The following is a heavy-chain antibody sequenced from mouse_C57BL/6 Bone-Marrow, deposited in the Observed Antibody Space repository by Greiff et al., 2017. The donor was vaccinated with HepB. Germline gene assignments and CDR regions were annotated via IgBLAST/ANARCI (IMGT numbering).Heavy chain of an antibody. CDR2: SRNKANDYTT. CDR1: GFTFSDFY. CDR3: ARDEKLWAMDY. Sequence: EVQVVESGGGLVQSGRSLRLSCATSGFTFSDFYMEWVRQAPGKGLEWIAASRNKANDYTTEYSASVKGRFIVSRDTSQSILYLQMNALRAEDTAIYYCARDEKLWAMDYWGQGTSVTVSS. J-gene: IGHJ4*01. V-gene: IGHV7-1*01. D-gene: IGHD1-1*02.